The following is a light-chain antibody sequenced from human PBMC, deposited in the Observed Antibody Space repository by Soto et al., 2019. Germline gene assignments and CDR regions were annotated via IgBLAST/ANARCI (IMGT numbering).Light chain of an antibody. CDR1: QSVNSY. V-gene: IGKV3-11*01. CDR3: QQRELT. CDR2: DAS. J-gene: IGKJ4*01. Sequence: EIVLTQSPATLSLSPGERATLSCRASQSVNSYLAWYQQKPGQAPRLLIYDASNRATGIPARFSGSGSGTDFTLTISSLEPEDFAVYYCQQRELTFGGGTKVDI.